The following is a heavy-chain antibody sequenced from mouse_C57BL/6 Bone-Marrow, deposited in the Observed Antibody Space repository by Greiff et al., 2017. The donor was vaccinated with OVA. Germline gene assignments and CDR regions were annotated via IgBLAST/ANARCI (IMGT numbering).Heavy chain of an antibody. V-gene: IGHV3-1*01. CDR1: GYSITSGYD. CDR3: AGGDSFAY. Sequence: EVKLVESGPGMVKPSQSLSLTCTVTGYSITSGYDWHWIRHLPGNKLEWMGYISYSGSTNYNPSLKSRISITHDTSKNHFFLKLNSVTTEDTATYCCAGGDSFAYWGQGTLVTVSA. CDR2: ISYSGST. J-gene: IGHJ3*01.